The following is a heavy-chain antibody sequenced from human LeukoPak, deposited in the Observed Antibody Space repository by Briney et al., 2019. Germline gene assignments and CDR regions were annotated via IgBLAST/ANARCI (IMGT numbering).Heavy chain of an antibody. CDR3: ASYDILAYYFDY. Sequence: NPSETLSLTCTVSSGSISSYCWSWIRQPAGKGLEWIGSIYYSGSTYYNPSLKSRVTISVDTSKNQFSLKLSSVTAADTAVYYCASYDILAYYFDYWGQGTLVTVSS. CDR1: SGSISSYC. J-gene: IGHJ4*02. D-gene: IGHD3-9*01. CDR2: IYYSGST. V-gene: IGHV4-59*05.